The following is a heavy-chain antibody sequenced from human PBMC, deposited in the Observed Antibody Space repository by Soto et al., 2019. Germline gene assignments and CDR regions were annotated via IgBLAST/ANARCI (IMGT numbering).Heavy chain of an antibody. Sequence: GGSLRLSCAASGFTFDDYAMHWVRQTPWKGLEWISGISWDSDYIEYADSVKGRFTISRDNARNSLHLQMNSLRPDDTALYFCAKGRGYSGLGCFDSWGRGTLVTVSS. D-gene: IGHD5-12*01. J-gene: IGHJ4*02. CDR2: ISWDSDYI. CDR3: AKGRGYSGLGCFDS. CDR1: GFTFDDYA. V-gene: IGHV3-9*01.